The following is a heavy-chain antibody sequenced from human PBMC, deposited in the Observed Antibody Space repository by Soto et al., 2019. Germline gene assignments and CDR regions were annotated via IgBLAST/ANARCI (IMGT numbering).Heavy chain of an antibody. Sequence: QVQLVQSGADVKKPGASVKVSCKTSGYTFSGYFMHWLRQAPGQGLEWMGWMNPNSGGTDYAQNLQGRGSMTWDTSISTAYMELSRLRSDDTAIYYCARGDYSRSWRVFDYWGQGTLVTVSS. V-gene: IGHV1-2*02. CDR1: GYTFSGYF. D-gene: IGHD6-13*01. CDR3: ARGDYSRSWRVFDY. CDR2: MNPNSGGT. J-gene: IGHJ4*02.